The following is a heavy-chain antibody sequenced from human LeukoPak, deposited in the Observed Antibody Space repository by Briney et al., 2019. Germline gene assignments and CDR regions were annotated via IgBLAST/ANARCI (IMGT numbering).Heavy chain of an antibody. CDR3: ARDQYSRSCFDN. CDR2: SYSSGST. CDR1: GGSISNYL. D-gene: IGHD1-26*01. V-gene: IGHV4-59*01. J-gene: IGHJ4*02. Sequence: SETLSLTCTVSGGSISNYLWSWILRPPGEGLEWTGYSYSSGSTNYNTSLKSRVTILVDTSKNQFSLKMSSVTAADTAVYYCARDQYSRSCFDNWGQGSLVTVSS.